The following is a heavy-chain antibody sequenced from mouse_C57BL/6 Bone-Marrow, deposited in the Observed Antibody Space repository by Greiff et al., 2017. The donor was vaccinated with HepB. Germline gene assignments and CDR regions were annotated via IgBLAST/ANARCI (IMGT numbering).Heavy chain of an antibody. CDR3: ARGEGYDYDGFAY. J-gene: IGHJ3*01. V-gene: IGHV5-4*01. Sequence: EVQRVESGGGLVKPGGSLKLSCAASGFTFSSYAMSWVRQTPEKRLEWVATISDGGSYTYYPDNVKGRFTISRDNAKNNLYLQMSHLKSEDTAMYYCARGEGYDYDGFAYWGQGTLVTVSA. D-gene: IGHD2-4*01. CDR1: GFTFSSYA. CDR2: ISDGGSYT.